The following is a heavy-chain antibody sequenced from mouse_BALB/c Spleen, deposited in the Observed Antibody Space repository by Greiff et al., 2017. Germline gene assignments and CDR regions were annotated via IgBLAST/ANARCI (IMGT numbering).Heavy chain of an antibody. Sequence: VKLQQPGAELVKPGTSVKLSCKASGYNFTSYWINWVKLRPGQGLEWIGDIYPGSGSTNYNEKFKSKATLTVDTSSSTAYMQLSSLASEDSALYYCARGDYDAMDYWGQGTSVTVSS. CDR1: GYNFTSYW. CDR3: ARGDYDAMDY. CDR2: IYPGSGST. J-gene: IGHJ4*01. V-gene: IGHV1-55*01.